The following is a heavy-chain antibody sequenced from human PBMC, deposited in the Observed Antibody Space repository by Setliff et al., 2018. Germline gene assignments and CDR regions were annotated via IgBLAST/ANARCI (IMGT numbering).Heavy chain of an antibody. Sequence: PSETLSLTCNVSGGSISSRTYYWSWIRQPAGKGLEWIGHIYTSWGTNYNPSLKSRVTMSVDTTKNQFSLKLTSVTAADTAVYYCARVSGFLYVDVWGKGTTVTVS. V-gene: IGHV4-61*09. D-gene: IGHD3-3*01. CDR1: GGSISSRTYY. CDR2: IYTSWGT. CDR3: ARVSGFLYVDV. J-gene: IGHJ6*03.